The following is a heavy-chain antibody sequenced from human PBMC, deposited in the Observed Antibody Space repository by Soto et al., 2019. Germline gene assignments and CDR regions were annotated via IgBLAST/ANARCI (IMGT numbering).Heavy chain of an antibody. Sequence: ASVKLSCKASGYTLTSYAMHSVRQAPGQRLEWMGWINAGNSDTTYSQKFQGRVTITSDTSASTAYMELTSLTSEDTAVYYCAREYYYGPGPWYWGQGILVTVSS. D-gene: IGHD3-10*01. J-gene: IGHJ4*02. CDR1: GYTLTSYA. V-gene: IGHV1-3*01. CDR3: AREYYYGPGPWY. CDR2: INAGNSDT.